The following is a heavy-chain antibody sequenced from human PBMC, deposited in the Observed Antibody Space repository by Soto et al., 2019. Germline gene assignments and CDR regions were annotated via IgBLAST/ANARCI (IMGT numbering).Heavy chain of an antibody. Sequence: AVGSLRLSCAASGFTFCSYDMIWVRQAAGRGLEWVASIKQDGGDKYYLGDVKGRFTVSRDDAESSLSLHLNSLRAEDTAIYYCARARFRGMDVWGQGTTVTVSS. CDR1: GFTFCSYD. J-gene: IGHJ6*02. V-gene: IGHV3-7*01. CDR2: IKQDGGDK. D-gene: IGHD3-3*01. CDR3: ARARFRGMDV.